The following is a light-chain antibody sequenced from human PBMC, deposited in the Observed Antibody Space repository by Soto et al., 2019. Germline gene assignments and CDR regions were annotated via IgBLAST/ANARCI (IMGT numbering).Light chain of an antibody. Sequence: QSALTQPASVSGSPGQSITISCTGTSSDVGAYNYVSWYQHHPGKAPKLMIYDVANRPSGVSNRFSGSKSGNTASLTISGLQAKDEADYYCRSYTIRSTVVFGGGTKVTVL. CDR2: DVA. J-gene: IGLJ2*01. CDR3: RSYTIRSTVV. CDR1: SSDVGAYNY. V-gene: IGLV2-14*03.